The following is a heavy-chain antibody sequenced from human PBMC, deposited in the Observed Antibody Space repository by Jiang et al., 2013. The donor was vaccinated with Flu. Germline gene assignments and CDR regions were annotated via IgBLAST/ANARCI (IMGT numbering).Heavy chain of an antibody. CDR3: ARAREGYDSSGYYRHTDWFDP. V-gene: IGHV3-21*01. Sequence: QLVESGGGLVKPGGSLRLSCAASGFTFSSYSMNWVRQAPGKGLEWVSSISSSSSYLYYADSVKGRFTISRDNAKNSLYLQMNSLRAEDTAVYYCARAREGYDSSGYYRHTDWFDPWGQGTLVTVSS. D-gene: IGHD3-22*01. CDR1: GFTFSSYS. CDR2: ISSSSSYL. J-gene: IGHJ5*02.